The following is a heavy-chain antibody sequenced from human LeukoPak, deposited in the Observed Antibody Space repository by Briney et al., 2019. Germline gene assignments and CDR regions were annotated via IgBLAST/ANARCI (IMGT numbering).Heavy chain of an antibody. CDR1: GGSISSSSYY. Sequence: PSETLSLTCTVSGGSISSSSYYWGWIRQPPGKGLEWIGSIYYSGSTYYNPSLKSRVTISVDTSKNQFSLKLSSVTAADTAVYYCARAGMAVDYWGQGTLVTVSS. CDR2: IYYSGST. D-gene: IGHD3-10*01. CDR3: ARAGMAVDY. V-gene: IGHV4-39*07. J-gene: IGHJ4*02.